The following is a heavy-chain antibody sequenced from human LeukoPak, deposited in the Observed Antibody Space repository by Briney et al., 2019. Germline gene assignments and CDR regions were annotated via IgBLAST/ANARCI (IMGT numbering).Heavy chain of an antibody. J-gene: IGHJ3*02. D-gene: IGHD2-2*01. V-gene: IGHV3-7*01. Sequence: GGSLRLSCAASGFSFSYFWMSWVRQAPGKGLEWVANIKQDGSETYYVASVKGRFTISRDNAKNSLYLQMNSLGAEDTAVYYCARDSVSCRGCAFDIWGQGTIITVSS. CDR3: ARDSVSCRGCAFDI. CDR1: GFSFSYFW. CDR2: IKQDGSET.